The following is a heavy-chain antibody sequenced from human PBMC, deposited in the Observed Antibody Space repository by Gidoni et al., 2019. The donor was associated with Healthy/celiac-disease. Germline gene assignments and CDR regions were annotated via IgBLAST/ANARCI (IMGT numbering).Heavy chain of an antibody. CDR1: GGPISSYY. Sequence: QVQLQESGPGLVKPSETLSLTCTVSGGPISSYYWSWIRQPPGKGLEWIGYIYYSGSTNYNPSLKSRVTISVDTSKNQFSLKLSSVTAADTAVYYCARGEMATGGDWFDPWGQGTLVTVSS. CDR2: IYYSGST. D-gene: IGHD3-16*01. V-gene: IGHV4-59*01. CDR3: ARGEMATGGDWFDP. J-gene: IGHJ5*02.